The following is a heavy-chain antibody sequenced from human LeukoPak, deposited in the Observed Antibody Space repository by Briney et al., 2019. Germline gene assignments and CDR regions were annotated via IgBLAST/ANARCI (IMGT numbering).Heavy chain of an antibody. CDR3: ARERGSGSYLRWYYFDY. V-gene: IGHV4-39*07. CDR2: IYYSGST. D-gene: IGHD3-10*01. J-gene: IGHJ4*02. CDR1: GGSISSSSYY. Sequence: SETLSLTCTVSGGSISSSSYYWGWIRQPPGKGLEWIGSIYYSGSTYYNPSLKSRVTISVDTSKNQFSLKLSSVTAADTAVYYCARERGSGSYLRWYYFDYWGQGTLVTVSS.